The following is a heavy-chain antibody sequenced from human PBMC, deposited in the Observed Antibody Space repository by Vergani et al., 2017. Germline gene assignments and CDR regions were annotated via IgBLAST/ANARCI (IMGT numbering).Heavy chain of an antibody. CDR3: ARLDPQLWLPEGYVDL. D-gene: IGHD5-18*01. Sequence: QVQLVQSGAEVKKPGASVKVSCKASGYTFTSYAMHWVRQAPGQRLEWMGWINAGNGNTKYSQKFQGRVTITRDTSASTAYMELSSLRSEDTAVYYCARLDPQLWLPEGYVDLWGRGTLVTVSS. CDR1: GYTFTSYA. J-gene: IGHJ2*01. CDR2: INAGNGNT. V-gene: IGHV1-3*01.